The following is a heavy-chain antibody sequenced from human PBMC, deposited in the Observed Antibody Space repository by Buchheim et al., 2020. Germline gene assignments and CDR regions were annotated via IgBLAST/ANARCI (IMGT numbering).Heavy chain of an antibody. V-gene: IGHV3-48*03. Sequence: EVQLVESGGGLVQPGGSLRLSCAASGFIFSIYEMNWVRQAPGKGLEWVSCIDGSGSTIFYADSVKGRFTISRDNAKNSLYLQMNSLGAEDTAVYYCAREPIVGAGKFDFWGQGTL. J-gene: IGHJ4*02. CDR3: AREPIVGAGKFDF. D-gene: IGHD1-26*01. CDR1: GFIFSIYE. CDR2: IDGSGSTI.